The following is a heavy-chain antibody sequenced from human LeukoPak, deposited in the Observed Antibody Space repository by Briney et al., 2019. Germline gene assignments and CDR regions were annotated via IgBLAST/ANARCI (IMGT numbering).Heavy chain of an antibody. D-gene: IGHD3-10*01. CDR1: GFTFSSYS. V-gene: IGHV3-21*01. CDR2: ISSSSYI. CDR3: ASPANYGSGTFDY. J-gene: IGHJ4*02. Sequence: GGSLRLSCAASGFTFSSYSMNWVRQAPGKGLEWVSSISSSSYIYYADSVKGRFTISRDNAKNSLYLQMNSLRAEDTAVYYCASPANYGSGTFDYWGQGTLVTVSS.